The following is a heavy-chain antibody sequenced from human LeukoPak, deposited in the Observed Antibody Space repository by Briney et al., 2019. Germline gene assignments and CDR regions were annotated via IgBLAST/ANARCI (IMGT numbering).Heavy chain of an antibody. V-gene: IGHV4-34*01. CDR2: INHSGST. CDR3: ASITGYLSLAFDI. D-gene: IGHD3-22*01. Sequence: PSETLSLTCAVYGGSFSGYYWSWIRQPPGKGLEWIGEINHSGSTNYNPYLKSRVTISVDTSKTQFSLKLSSVTAADTAVYYCASITGYLSLAFDIWGQGTMVTVSS. J-gene: IGHJ3*02. CDR1: GGSFSGYY.